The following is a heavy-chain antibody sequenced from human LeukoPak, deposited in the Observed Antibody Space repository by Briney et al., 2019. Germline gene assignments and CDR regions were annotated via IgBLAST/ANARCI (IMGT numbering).Heavy chain of an antibody. CDR3: ARDRSITTRWSGWLDP. Sequence: PGGSLRLSCAASGFTFSSYSMNWVRQAPGKGLEWVSYISSSSSTIYYADSVKGRFTISRDNAKNSLYLQMNSLRDEDTAVYYCARDRSITTRWSGWLDPWGQGTLVTVSS. CDR2: ISSSSSTI. J-gene: IGHJ5*02. D-gene: IGHD3-22*01. V-gene: IGHV3-48*02. CDR1: GFTFSSYS.